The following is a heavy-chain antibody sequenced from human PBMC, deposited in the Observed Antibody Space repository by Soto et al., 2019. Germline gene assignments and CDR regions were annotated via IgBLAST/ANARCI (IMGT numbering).Heavy chain of an antibody. Sequence: SETLSLTCTVSGGSISSYYWSWIRQPPGKGLEWIGYIYYSGSTNYNPSLKSRVTISVDTSKNQFSLKLSSVTAADTAVYYCARVWKDYYYYGMDVWGQGTSVTVSS. D-gene: IGHD1-1*01. CDR3: ARVWKDYYYYGMDV. V-gene: IGHV4-59*01. CDR2: IYYSGST. CDR1: GGSISSYY. J-gene: IGHJ6*02.